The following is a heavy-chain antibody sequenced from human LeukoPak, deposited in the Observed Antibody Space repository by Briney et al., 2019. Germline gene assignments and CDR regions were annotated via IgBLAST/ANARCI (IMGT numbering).Heavy chain of an antibody. CDR1: GFTFSIYW. V-gene: IGHV3-74*01. D-gene: IGHD1-26*01. Sequence: GGSLRLSCGASGFTFSIYWMHWVRQAPGKGLVWVSRINSDGSSTNYADSVKGRFTISRDNAKNTLYLQMNSLRAEDTAVYYCAKSFRVGAPNSFYFDYWGQGTLVTVSS. CDR2: INSDGSST. J-gene: IGHJ4*02. CDR3: AKSFRVGAPNSFYFDY.